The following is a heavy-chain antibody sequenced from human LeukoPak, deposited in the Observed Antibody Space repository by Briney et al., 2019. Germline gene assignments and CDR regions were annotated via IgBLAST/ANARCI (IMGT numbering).Heavy chain of an antibody. D-gene: IGHD5-24*01. J-gene: IGHJ3*02. V-gene: IGHV3-7*01. Sequence: PGGSLRLSCAASGFILSNYWMNWVRQAPGKGLEWVASIKEDGSEKYYVDSVKGRFTISRDNAKNSLYLQMNSLRAEDTAVYYCARTRWLQLADTFDIWGQGTVVTVSS. CDR2: IKEDGSEK. CDR1: GFILSNYW. CDR3: ARTRWLQLADTFDI.